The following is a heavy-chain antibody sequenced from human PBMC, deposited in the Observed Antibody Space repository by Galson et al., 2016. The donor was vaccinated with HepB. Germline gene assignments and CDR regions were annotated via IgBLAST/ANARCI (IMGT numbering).Heavy chain of an antibody. J-gene: IGHJ4*02. V-gene: IGHV3-21*04. CDR1: GFTFSSYS. CDR3: AKGVAGKGFDY. D-gene: IGHD6-19*01. Sequence: SLRLSCAASGFTFSSYSMNWVRQAPGKGREWVSSNSSSSSYIYYADSVKGRCTISRDNAKNSLYLQLIRLRAEDTAVYYCAKGVAGKGFDYWGQGTLVTVSS. CDR2: NSSSSSYI.